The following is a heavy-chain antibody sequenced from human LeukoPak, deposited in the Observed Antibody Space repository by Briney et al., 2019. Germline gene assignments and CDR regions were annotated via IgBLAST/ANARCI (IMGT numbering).Heavy chain of an antibody. CDR3: AKDLSTLVRGVITL. D-gene: IGHD3-10*01. CDR1: GFTFSSYA. Sequence: GGSLRLSCAASGFTFSSYAMHWVRQAPGKGLEWVSAISGGGGGTYYADSVKGRFTISRDNSKNTLYLQMNSLRAEDTAVYYCAKDLSTLVRGVITLWGQGALVTVSS. V-gene: IGHV3-23*01. J-gene: IGHJ4*02. CDR2: ISGGGGGT.